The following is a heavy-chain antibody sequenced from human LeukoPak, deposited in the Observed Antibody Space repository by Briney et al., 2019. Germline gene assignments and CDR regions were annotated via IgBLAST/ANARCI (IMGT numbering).Heavy chain of an antibody. D-gene: IGHD3-10*01. CDR3: ARDMVRAFYGMDV. J-gene: IGHJ6*02. CDR1: GGSISSYY. V-gene: IGHV4-59*01. Sequence: PSETLSLTCTVSGGSISSYYWSWIRQPPGKGLERIGYIYYSGSINYNPSLKSRVTMSVDTSKNHFSLKLSSVTAADTAVYYCARDMVRAFYGMDVWGQGTTVTVSS. CDR2: IYYSGSI.